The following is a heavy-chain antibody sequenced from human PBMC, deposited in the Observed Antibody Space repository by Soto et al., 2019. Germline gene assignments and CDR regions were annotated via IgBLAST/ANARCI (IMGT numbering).Heavy chain of an antibody. CDR3: ARGRYGDY. Sequence: QVHLVQSGAEVKKPGASVKVSCQGSGYAFTTYGITWVRQAPGQGLEWMGWISAHNGNTNYAQKLQGRVTVTRDTSTSTAYMGLRRLRYDDTAVYYCARGRYGDYWGQGALVTVSS. CDR2: ISAHNGNT. J-gene: IGHJ4*02. CDR1: GYAFTTYG. D-gene: IGHD1-1*01. V-gene: IGHV1-18*01.